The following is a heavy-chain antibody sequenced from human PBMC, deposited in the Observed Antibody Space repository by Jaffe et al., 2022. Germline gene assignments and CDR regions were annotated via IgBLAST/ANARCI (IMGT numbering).Heavy chain of an antibody. V-gene: IGHV3-9*01. CDR2: ISWNSGSI. J-gene: IGHJ4*02. Sequence: EVQLVESGGGLVQPGRSLRLSCAASGFTFDDYAMHWVRQAPGKGLEWVSGISWNSGSIGYADSVKGRFTISRDNAKNSLYLQMNSLRAEDTALYYCAKDGLGYCSGGSCSYFDYWGQGTLVTVSS. CDR1: GFTFDDYA. CDR3: AKDGLGYCSGGSCSYFDY. D-gene: IGHD2-15*01.